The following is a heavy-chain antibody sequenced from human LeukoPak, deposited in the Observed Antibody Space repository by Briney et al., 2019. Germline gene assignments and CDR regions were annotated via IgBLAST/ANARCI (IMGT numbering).Heavy chain of an antibody. CDR1: GGSFSGYY. CDR2: INHSGSA. CDR3: ARGESGFGEPYYFDY. V-gene: IGHV4-34*01. D-gene: IGHD3-10*01. Sequence: SETLSLTCAVYGGSFSGYYWSWIRQPPGKGLEWIGEINHSGSANYNPSLKSRVTISVDTSKNQFSLKLSSVTAADTAVYYCARGESGFGEPYYFDYWGQGTLVTVSS. J-gene: IGHJ4*02.